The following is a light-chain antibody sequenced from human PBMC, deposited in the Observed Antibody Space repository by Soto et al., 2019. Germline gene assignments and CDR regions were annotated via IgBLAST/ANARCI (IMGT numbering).Light chain of an antibody. Sequence: EIVMTQSPATLSVSPGERATLSCRASQSINNNLAWYQQKRGQGPRLLIYGASSRATGTPARFSGSGSGTGFTLTISSLQSEDFAIYYCQQYNDWPLTFGGGTRWRSN. J-gene: IGKJ4*01. CDR1: QSINNN. CDR2: GAS. CDR3: QQYNDWPLT. V-gene: IGKV3-15*01.